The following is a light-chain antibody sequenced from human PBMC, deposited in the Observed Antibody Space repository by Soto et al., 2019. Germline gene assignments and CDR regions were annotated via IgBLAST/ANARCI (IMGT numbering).Light chain of an antibody. J-gene: IGLJ3*02. Sequence: QSALTQPASVSGSPGQSITISCTGTSNDIGGHNHVSWYQQHPGNSPKLIIYEVTERPSGVSNRCSASKSGTTASLTISGLQAEDEADYYCCSYAGMITWVCGGGTKLTVL. CDR2: EVT. CDR3: CSYAGMITWV. V-gene: IGLV2-23*02. CDR1: SNDIGGHNH.